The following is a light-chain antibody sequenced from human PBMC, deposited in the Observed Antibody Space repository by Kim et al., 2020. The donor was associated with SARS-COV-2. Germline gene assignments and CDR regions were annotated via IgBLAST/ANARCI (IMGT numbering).Light chain of an antibody. V-gene: IGLV4-69*01. J-gene: IGLJ3*02. CDR2: LNSDGSH. CDR3: QTWGTGIRV. Sequence: ASVKLTCTMSSGDSSCAIAWHQQQPEKGPRYLMKLNSDGSHSKGDGIPDRFSGSSSGAERYLTISSLQSEDEADYYCQTWGTGIRVFGGGTQLTVL. CDR1: SGDSSCA.